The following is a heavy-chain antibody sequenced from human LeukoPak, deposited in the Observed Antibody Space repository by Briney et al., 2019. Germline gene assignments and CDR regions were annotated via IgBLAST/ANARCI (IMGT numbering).Heavy chain of an antibody. CDR2: ISSSSSTI. D-gene: IGHD3-22*01. Sequence: GGFLRLSCAASGFTFSSYSMNWVRQAPGKGLEWVSYISSSSSTIYYADSVKGRFTISRDNAKNSLYLQMNSLRAEDTAVYYCARGAPYYYDSSGMGPDYWGQGTLVTVSS. CDR3: ARGAPYYYDSSGMGPDY. V-gene: IGHV3-48*01. J-gene: IGHJ4*02. CDR1: GFTFSSYS.